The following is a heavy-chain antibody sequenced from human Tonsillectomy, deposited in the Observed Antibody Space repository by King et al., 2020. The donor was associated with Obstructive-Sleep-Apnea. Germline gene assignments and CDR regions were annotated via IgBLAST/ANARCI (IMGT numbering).Heavy chain of an antibody. Sequence: QLVQSGAEVKKPGSSVKVSCKASGGTFSSYAISWVRQAPGQGLEWMGGIIPILGIANYAQKFQGRVTITADKSTSTAYMELSSLRSEDTAVYYCARGKAVQLEPTRYYYGMDVWGQGTTVTVSS. CDR2: IIPILGIA. J-gene: IGHJ6*02. D-gene: IGHD1-1*01. CDR1: GGTFSSYA. V-gene: IGHV1-69*04. CDR3: ARGKAVQLEPTRYYYGMDV.